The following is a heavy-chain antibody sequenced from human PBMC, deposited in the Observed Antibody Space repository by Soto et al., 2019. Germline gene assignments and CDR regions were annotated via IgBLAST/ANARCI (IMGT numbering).Heavy chain of an antibody. CDR1: GFTFSTYG. D-gene: IGHD3-3*01. CDR3: ATQRITTSDH. V-gene: IGHV3-33*01. J-gene: IGHJ4*02. Sequence: QVQLVESGGGVVQPGRSLRLSCAASGFTFSTYGMHWVRQAPGKGLEWVAVIWYDGTKQYYADSVKGRFTISRDNSKDTMYLQMNSLRAEDTAVYYCATQRITTSDHWSQGTLVTVSS. CDR2: IWYDGTKQ.